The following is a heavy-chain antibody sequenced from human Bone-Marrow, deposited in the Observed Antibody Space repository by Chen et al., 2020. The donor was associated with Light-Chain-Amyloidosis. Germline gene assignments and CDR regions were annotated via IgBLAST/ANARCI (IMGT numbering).Heavy chain of an antibody. CDR3: ARRRDGYNFDY. CDR1: GYTFPNYW. CDR2: IYPDDSDA. J-gene: IGHJ4*02. V-gene: IGHV5-51*01. D-gene: IGHD5-12*01. Sequence: EVQLEQSGPEVKKPGESLKISCKGSGYTFPNYWIGLVRQMPGKGLDWMGVIYPDDSDARYSPSFAGQVTISADKSITTAYLQWRSLKASDTAMYYCARRRDGYNFDYWGQGTLVTVSS.